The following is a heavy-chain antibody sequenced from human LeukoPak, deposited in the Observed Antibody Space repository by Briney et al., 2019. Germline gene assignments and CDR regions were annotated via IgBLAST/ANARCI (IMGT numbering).Heavy chain of an antibody. CDR1: GYTFTSYA. V-gene: IGHV1-3*01. CDR2: INAGNGNT. CDR3: ARDPMVRGAALDY. Sequence: ASVKVSCKASGYTFTSYAMHWVRQAPGQRLEWMGWINAGNGNTKYSQKFQGRVTITRDTSASTAYMELSSLRSEDTAVYYCARDPMVRGAALDYWGQGTLVTVSS. D-gene: IGHD3-10*01. J-gene: IGHJ4*02.